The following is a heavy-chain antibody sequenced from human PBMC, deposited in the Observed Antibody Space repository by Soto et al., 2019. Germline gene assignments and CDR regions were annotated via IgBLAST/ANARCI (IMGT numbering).Heavy chain of an antibody. CDR3: ATGMDNAKIHR. V-gene: IGHV3-66*01. CDR2: IHSDNT. CDR1: GFTVSSTY. Sequence: EVQLVESGGDLVRPGGSLSLSYAASGFTVSSTYMSWVRQAPGKGLEWVSFIHSDNTFYADSVRGRFTISRDNSKNTVSLQMKSLRADDTAVYHCATGMDNAKIHRWGQGTLVTVSS. J-gene: IGHJ1*01. D-gene: IGHD1-1*01.